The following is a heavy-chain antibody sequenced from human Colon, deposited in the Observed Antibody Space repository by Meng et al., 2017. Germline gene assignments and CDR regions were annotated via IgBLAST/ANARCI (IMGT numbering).Heavy chain of an antibody. CDR1: GYSFSDCY. Sequence: QGPLVQYGTEVKRPGASVKVSCKASGYSFSDCYIHWVRQAPGQGLEWMGWIVPNSGDTNYAQKFQGRVTMTRDTSISTTYMELIRLTSDDTAVYYCARSTPSLDYWGQGTLVTVSS. D-gene: IGHD2-15*01. V-gene: IGHV1-2*02. CDR2: IVPNSGDT. J-gene: IGHJ4*02. CDR3: ARSTPSLDY.